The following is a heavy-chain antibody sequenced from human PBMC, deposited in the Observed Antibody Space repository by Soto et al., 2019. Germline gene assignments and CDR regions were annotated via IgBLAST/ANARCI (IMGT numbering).Heavy chain of an antibody. Sequence: QVQLVQSGAEVKKPGSSVKVSCKASGGTFSSDAISWVRQAPGQGLEWMGGIIPIFGTANYAQKFQGRVTITADKSTSTAFMELSSLRSEDTAVYYCASSSSGYYGMDVWGQGTTVTVSS. D-gene: IGHD6-6*01. V-gene: IGHV1-69*06. CDR2: IIPIFGTA. J-gene: IGHJ6*02. CDR3: ASSSSGYYGMDV. CDR1: GGTFSSDA.